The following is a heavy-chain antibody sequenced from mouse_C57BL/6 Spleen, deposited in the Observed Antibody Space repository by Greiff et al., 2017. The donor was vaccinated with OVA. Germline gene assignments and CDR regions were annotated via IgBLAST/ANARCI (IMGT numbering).Heavy chain of an antibody. J-gene: IGHJ2*01. V-gene: IGHV1-42*01. CDR1: GYSFTGYY. CDR3: ASKITTRGFDC. CDR2: INPSTGGT. D-gene: IGHD2-4*01. Sequence: VQLQQSGPELVKPGASVKLSCKASGYSFTGYYMNWVKQSPEKSLEWIGEINPSTGGTTYNQKFKAKATLTVDKSSSTAYMQLKSLTSEDSAVYYCASKITTRGFDCWGKGTTLTVSS.